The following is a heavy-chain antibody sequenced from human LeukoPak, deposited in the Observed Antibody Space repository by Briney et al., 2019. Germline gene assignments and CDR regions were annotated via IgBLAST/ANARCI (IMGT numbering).Heavy chain of an antibody. V-gene: IGHV3-9*01. CDR3: ARDRHSSAGY. CDR1: GFTFDDYS. Sequence: GGSLRLSCATSGFTFDDYSMHWVRQPPGKGLEWVSGINWNGGNLDYAASVRGRFTISRDNAKNSLYLQMNSLRAEDTAVYYCARDRHSSAGYWGQGTLVTVSS. CDR2: INWNGGNL. D-gene: IGHD6-19*01. J-gene: IGHJ4*02.